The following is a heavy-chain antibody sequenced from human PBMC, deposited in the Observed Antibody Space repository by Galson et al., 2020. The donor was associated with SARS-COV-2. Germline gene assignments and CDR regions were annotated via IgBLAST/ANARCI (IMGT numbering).Heavy chain of an antibody. D-gene: IGHD3-3*01. CDR2: VSYEGSKK. CDR3: AKFRDFFDFRSGYYSMDI. CDR1: GFTFNNFG. J-gene: IGHJ6*02. Sequence: GGSLRLSCVASGFTFNNFGMPWVRQAPGKGLEWVALVSYEGSKKYYVDSVKGRFTISRDSSKNTLYLLMNSLRVEDTAVYYCAKFRDFFDFRSGYYSMDIWGQGTTVTVSS. V-gene: IGHV3-30*18.